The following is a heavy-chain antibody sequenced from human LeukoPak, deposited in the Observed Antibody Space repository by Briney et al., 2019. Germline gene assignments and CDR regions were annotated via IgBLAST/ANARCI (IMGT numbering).Heavy chain of an antibody. CDR2: INPKSGGT. J-gene: IGHJ3*01. CDR3: AVGRPRNATRLDDGYDF. CDR1: GYTFTDYF. D-gene: IGHD1-1*01. Sequence: ASVKVSCKASGYTFTDYFMSWVRQAPGQGLEWMGWINPKSGGTVYAQKFQGRVTMTRDTSSSTAYMELSRLRLDDTAVYYCAVGRPRNATRLDDGYDFWGQGTMVTVSS. V-gene: IGHV1-2*02.